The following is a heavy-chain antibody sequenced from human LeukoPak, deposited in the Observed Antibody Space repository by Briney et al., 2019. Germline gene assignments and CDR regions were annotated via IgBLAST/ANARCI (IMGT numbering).Heavy chain of an antibody. Sequence: AAVKVSCKASGYTFTGYYMHWVRQAPGQGLGWMGWINTNSGGTNYAQKFQGRVTMTRDTSISTAYMELSRLRPDDTAVYYCARGAYYYDSSGSSFGGYWGQGTLVTVSS. CDR3: ARGAYYYDSSGSSFGGY. CDR2: INTNSGGT. V-gene: IGHV1-2*02. J-gene: IGHJ4*02. CDR1: GYTFTGYY. D-gene: IGHD3-22*01.